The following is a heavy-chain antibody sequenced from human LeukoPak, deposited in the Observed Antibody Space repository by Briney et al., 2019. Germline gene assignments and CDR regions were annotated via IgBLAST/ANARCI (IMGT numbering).Heavy chain of an antibody. D-gene: IGHD4-17*01. V-gene: IGHV4-39*01. Sequence: SETLSLTCTVPGGSITSNSYYWGWIRQPPGKGLEWIGSINYRGTTYYRPSLKSRVTISRDTSKSQFSLKLISVTAADTAVYYCARPGYGDYPTGYVDYWGQGTLVTVSS. J-gene: IGHJ4*02. CDR3: ARPGYGDYPTGYVDY. CDR1: GGSITSNSYY. CDR2: INYRGTT.